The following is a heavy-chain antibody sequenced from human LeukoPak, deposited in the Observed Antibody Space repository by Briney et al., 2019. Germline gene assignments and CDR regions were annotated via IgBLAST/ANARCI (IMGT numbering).Heavy chain of an antibody. J-gene: IGHJ5*02. CDR3: ARETGTPPAKRFDP. Sequence: ASVKVSCKASGYTFTSYGISWVRQAPEQGLEWMGWISAYNGNTNYAQKLQGRVTMTTDTSTSTAYMELRSLRSDDTAVYYCARETGTPPAKRFDPWGQGTLVTVSS. CDR2: ISAYNGNT. D-gene: IGHD1-1*01. CDR1: GYTFTSYG. V-gene: IGHV1-18*01.